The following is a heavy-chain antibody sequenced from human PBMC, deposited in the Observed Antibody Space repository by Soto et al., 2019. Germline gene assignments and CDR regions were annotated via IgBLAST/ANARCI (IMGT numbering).Heavy chain of an antibody. CDR1: GFTFSSFE. CDR2: IGRSGETI. D-gene: IGHD6-6*01. CDR3: ARDSRGGAARRPTFYY. Sequence: GALLRSCLVSGFTFSSFEMNWVRQTPGKGLEWLSYIGRSGETIYYADSVKGRFTISRDNAKSSLFLQMNGLRDEDTGIYYCARDSRGGAARRPTFYYWGRGTLVTVYS. J-gene: IGHJ4*02. V-gene: IGHV3-48*03.